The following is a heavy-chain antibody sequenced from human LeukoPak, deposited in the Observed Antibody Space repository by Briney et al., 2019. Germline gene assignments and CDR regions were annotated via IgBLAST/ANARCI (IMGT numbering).Heavy chain of an antibody. V-gene: IGHV4-34*01. Sequence: SETLSLTCAVYGGTFSGYYWSWIRQPPGKGLEWIGEINHSGSTNYNPSLKSRVTISVDTSKNQFSLKLSSVTAADTAVYYCAREQHWGQGTLVTVSS. CDR3: AREQH. CDR2: INHSGST. J-gene: IGHJ1*01. CDR1: GGTFSGYY.